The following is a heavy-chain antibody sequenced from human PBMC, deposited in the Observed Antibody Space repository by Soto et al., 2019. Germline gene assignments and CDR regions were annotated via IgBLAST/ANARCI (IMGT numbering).Heavy chain of an antibody. Sequence: QPGGSLRLSCAASGFTFSSYAMHWVRQAPGKGLEWVAVISYDGSNKYYADSVKGRFTISRDNSKNTLYLQMNSLRAEDTAVYYCARKATNDYYYYGMDVWGQGTTVTVSS. D-gene: IGHD2-8*01. V-gene: IGHV3-30-3*01. J-gene: IGHJ6*02. CDR3: ARKATNDYYYYGMDV. CDR2: ISYDGSNK. CDR1: GFTFSSYA.